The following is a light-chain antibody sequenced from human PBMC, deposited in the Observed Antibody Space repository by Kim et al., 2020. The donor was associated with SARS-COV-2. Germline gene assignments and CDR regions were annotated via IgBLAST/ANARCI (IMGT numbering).Light chain of an antibody. CDR3: QNYNKGPPT. CDR2: GAY. J-gene: IGKJ4*02. V-gene: IGKV3-15*01. CDR1: RRVSGI. Sequence: GEKVTLSGRAGRRVSGIVAAIQQNPGKAPRSLVDGAYMGATETPARFSSSRSGAGLTEFTLTISSLQTEDFAVYYSQNYNKGPPTFGAGTKVDIK.